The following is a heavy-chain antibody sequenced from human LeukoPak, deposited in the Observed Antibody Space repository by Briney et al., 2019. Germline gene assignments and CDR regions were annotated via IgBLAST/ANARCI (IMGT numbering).Heavy chain of an antibody. V-gene: IGHV3-30*03. Sequence: GRSLRLSCAASGFTFSSYGMHWVRQAPGKGLEWVAVISYDGSNKYYADSVKGRFTISRDNSKNALYLQMNSLRAEDTAVYYCARDGHGYSSGWYFDYWGQGTLVTVSS. CDR3: ARDGHGYSSGWYFDY. CDR1: GFTFSSYG. CDR2: ISYDGSNK. D-gene: IGHD6-19*01. J-gene: IGHJ4*02.